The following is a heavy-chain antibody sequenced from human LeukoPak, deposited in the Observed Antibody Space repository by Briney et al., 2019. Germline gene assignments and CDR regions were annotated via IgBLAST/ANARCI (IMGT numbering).Heavy chain of an antibody. CDR3: AKSIAARRAGYYFDY. Sequence: PSETLSLTCAVYGGSFSGYYWSWIRQPPGKGLEWIGEINHSGSTNYNPSLKSRVTISVDTSQNQFSLKLSSVTAADTAVYYCAKSIAARRAGYYFDYWGQGTLVTVSS. CDR2: INHSGST. D-gene: IGHD6-6*01. V-gene: IGHV4-34*01. CDR1: GGSFSGYY. J-gene: IGHJ4*02.